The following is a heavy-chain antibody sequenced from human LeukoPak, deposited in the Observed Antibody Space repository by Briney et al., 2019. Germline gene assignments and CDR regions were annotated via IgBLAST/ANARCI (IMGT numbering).Heavy chain of an antibody. CDR1: GFTFSSAW. CDR2: IKSRTDGGIT. Sequence: GGSLRLSCAASGFTFSSAWMIWVRQAPGKGLEWVGRIKSRTDGGITDYAASVKGRFTISRDDSKNTLYLQMNSLQTEDTAVYYCSTSVAGSGSPWGRGTLVTVSS. V-gene: IGHV3-15*01. J-gene: IGHJ5*02. D-gene: IGHD6-19*01. CDR3: STSVAGSGSP.